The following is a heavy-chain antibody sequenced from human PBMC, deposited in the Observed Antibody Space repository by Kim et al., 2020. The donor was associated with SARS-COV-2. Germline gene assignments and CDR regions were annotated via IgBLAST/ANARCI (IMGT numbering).Heavy chain of an antibody. J-gene: IGHJ5*02. CDR2: INPNSGGT. V-gene: IGHV1-2*02. Sequence: ASVKVSCKASGYTFTGYYMHWVRQAPGQGLEWMGWINPNSGGTNYAQKFQGRVTMTRDTSISTAYMELSRLRSDDTAVYYCARRASITMIVVVYNWFDPWGQGTGVTVSS. D-gene: IGHD3-22*01. CDR1: GYTFTGYY. CDR3: ARRASITMIVVVYNWFDP.